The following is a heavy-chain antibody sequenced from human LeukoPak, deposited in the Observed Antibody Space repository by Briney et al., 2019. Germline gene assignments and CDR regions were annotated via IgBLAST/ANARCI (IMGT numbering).Heavy chain of an antibody. D-gene: IGHD3-10*01. Sequence: ASVKVSCKASGYTFTNYYIHWVRQAPGQGLEWMGLINPRDGSTTYAQRFQGRVTMIRETSTSTVYMDLSNLRSDDTAVYYCAKSYGSGRAHDFWGQGTLVTVSS. CDR3: AKSYGSGRAHDF. CDR2: INPRDGST. J-gene: IGHJ4*02. CDR1: GYTFTNYY. V-gene: IGHV1-46*01.